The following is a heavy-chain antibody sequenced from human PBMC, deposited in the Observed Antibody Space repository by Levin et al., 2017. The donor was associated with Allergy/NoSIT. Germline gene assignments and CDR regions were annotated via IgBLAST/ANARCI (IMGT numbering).Heavy chain of an antibody. J-gene: IGHJ4*02. CDR3: ASLDTAMVHSDDY. CDR1: GFTFSNYW. D-gene: IGHD5-18*01. V-gene: IGHV3-7*01. Sequence: PAGGSLRLSCAASGFTFSNYWMSWVRQAPGKGLEWVANIKQDGSEEYYVDSVKGRFTISRDNAKNSLYLQMNSLRAEDTAVYYCASLDTAMVHSDDYWGQGTLVTVSS. CDR2: IKQDGSEE.